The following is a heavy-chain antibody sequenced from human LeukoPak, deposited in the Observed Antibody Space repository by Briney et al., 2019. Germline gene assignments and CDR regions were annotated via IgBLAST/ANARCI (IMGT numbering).Heavy chain of an antibody. D-gene: IGHD3-22*01. J-gene: IGHJ4*02. CDR1: GFTFSSYS. CDR2: ISSSGSYI. V-gene: IGHV3-21*01. CDR3: ARVGYYYDSSGHDY. Sequence: GGSLRLSCAASGFTFSSYSMNWVRQAPGKGLEWVSSISSSGSYIYYADSVKGRFTISRDNAKNSLYLQMNSLRAEDTAVYYCARVGYYYDSSGHDYWGQGTLVTVSS.